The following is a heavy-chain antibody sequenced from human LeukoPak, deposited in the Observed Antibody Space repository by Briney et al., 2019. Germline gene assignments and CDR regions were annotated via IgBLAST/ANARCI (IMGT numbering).Heavy chain of an antibody. CDR1: GGTFSSYA. J-gene: IGHJ5*02. V-gene: IGHV1-69*04. CDR2: IIPILGIA. Sequence: SVNVSCKASGGTFSSYAISWVRQAPGQGLEWMGRIIPILGIANYAQKFQGRVTITADKSTSTAYMELSSLRSEDTAVYYCARVPAVDIVVVPAALFDPWGQGTLVTVSS. D-gene: IGHD2-2*01. CDR3: ARVPAVDIVVVPAALFDP.